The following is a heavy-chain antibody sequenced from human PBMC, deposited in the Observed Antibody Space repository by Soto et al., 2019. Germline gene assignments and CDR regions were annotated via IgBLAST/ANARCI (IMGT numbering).Heavy chain of an antibody. Sequence: GASVKVSCKASGGTFSSYAISWVRQAPGQGLEWMGGIIPIFGTANYAQKFQGRVTITADESTSTAYMELSSLRSEDTAVYYCAREPYDILTGYDPGYYGMDVWGQGTTVTVSS. J-gene: IGHJ6*02. CDR2: IIPIFGTA. V-gene: IGHV1-69*13. CDR3: AREPYDILTGYDPGYYGMDV. CDR1: GGTFSSYA. D-gene: IGHD3-9*01.